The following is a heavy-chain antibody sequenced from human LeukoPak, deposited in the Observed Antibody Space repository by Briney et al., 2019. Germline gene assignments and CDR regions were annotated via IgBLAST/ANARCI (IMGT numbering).Heavy chain of an antibody. CDR1: GGSISSSYW. D-gene: IGHD1-26*01. J-gene: IGHJ4*02. CDR2: VYHGVSA. CDR3: ARHPRGRMAPGGLH. Sequence: SETLSLTCAVSGGSISSSYWWSWVRQPPGKGLEWIGEVYHGVSANYNPSLKSRVTISVDTSKNQFSLKLTSVTAADTAVYYCARHPRGRMAPGGLHWGQGTLVTVSS. V-gene: IGHV4-4*02.